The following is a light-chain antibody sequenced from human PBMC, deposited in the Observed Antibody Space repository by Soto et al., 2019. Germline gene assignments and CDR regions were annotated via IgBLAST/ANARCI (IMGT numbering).Light chain of an antibody. CDR1: QTISSW. J-gene: IGKJ1*01. CDR2: KAS. Sequence: DIQMTQSPSTLSGSVGDRVTITCRASQTISSWLAWYQQKPGKAPKLLIYKASTLKSGVTSRFSGSGSGTEFTLTSSSLQPDDFSTYYCQHYNSYSEAFGQGTKV. CDR3: QHYNSYSEA. V-gene: IGKV1-5*03.